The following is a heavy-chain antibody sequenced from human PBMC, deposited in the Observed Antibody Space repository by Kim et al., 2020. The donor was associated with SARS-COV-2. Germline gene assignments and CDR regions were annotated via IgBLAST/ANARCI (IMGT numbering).Heavy chain of an antibody. V-gene: IGHV3-48*04. J-gene: IGHJ2*01. Sequence: GGSLRLSCAASGFTFSSYSMNWVRQAPGKGLEWVSYISSSSSTIYYADSVKGRFTISRDNAKNSLYLQMNSLRAEDTAVYYCARVLRYFDCSEDWYFDLWGRGTLVTVSS. D-gene: IGHD3-9*01. CDR3: ARVLRYFDCSEDWYFDL. CDR1: GFTFSSYS. CDR2: ISSSSSTI.